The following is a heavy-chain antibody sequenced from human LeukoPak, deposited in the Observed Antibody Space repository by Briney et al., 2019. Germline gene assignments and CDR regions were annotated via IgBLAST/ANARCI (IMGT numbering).Heavy chain of an antibody. Sequence: PGGSLRLSCAASGFTFSSYAMHWVRQAPGKGLEYVSAISSNGGSTYYANSVKGRFTISRDNAKNSLYLQMNSLRAEDTAIYYCARAGDMVRGVRTDLWGQGTLVTVSS. CDR3: ARAGDMVRGVRTDL. CDR2: ISSNGGST. CDR1: GFTFSSYA. J-gene: IGHJ5*02. V-gene: IGHV3-64*01. D-gene: IGHD3-10*01.